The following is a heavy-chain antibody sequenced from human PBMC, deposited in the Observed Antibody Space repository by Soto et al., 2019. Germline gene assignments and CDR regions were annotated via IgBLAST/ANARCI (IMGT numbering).Heavy chain of an antibody. V-gene: IGHV3-30*18. Sequence: GGSLRLSCTVSGFIFSTYGIHWVRHAPGKGLGWVAAIFFDGNYTYYTESVKGRFTISRDNPKNTLYLQMNRLRTEVTAVYYGAKGPAPYGGSYYSIDFWGQGTLVTVSS. CDR2: IFFDGNYT. J-gene: IGHJ4*02. D-gene: IGHD1-26*01. CDR3: AKGPAPYGGSYYSIDF. CDR1: GFIFSTYG.